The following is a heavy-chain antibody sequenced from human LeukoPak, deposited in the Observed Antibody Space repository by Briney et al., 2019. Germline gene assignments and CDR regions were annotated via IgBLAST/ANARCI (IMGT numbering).Heavy chain of an antibody. J-gene: IGHJ4*02. Sequence: GGSLRLSCAASGFTFSDYYMSWIRQAPGKGLQWVSYISSGSSYTNYADSGKGRFTISRDNAKNSLYLQMNGLRDEDTAVYYCARDLVRGTSDYWRQGTLVTVSS. D-gene: IGHD3-10*01. CDR1: GFTFSDYY. CDR3: ARDLVRGTSDY. V-gene: IGHV3-11*06. CDR2: ISSGSSYT.